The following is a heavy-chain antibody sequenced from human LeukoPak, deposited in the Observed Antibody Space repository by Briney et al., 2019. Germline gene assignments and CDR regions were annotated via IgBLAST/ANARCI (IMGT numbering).Heavy chain of an antibody. J-gene: IGHJ5*02. Sequence: PGGSLRLSCAASGFTFSSYAMHWVRQAPGKGLEWVAVISYDGSNKYYADSVKGRFTISRDNSKNTLYLKMNSLRAEDTAVYYCARGITIFGVVKGANWFDPWGQGTLVTVSS. V-gene: IGHV3-30*14. CDR1: GFTFSSYA. D-gene: IGHD3-3*01. CDR3: ARGITIFGVVKGANWFDP. CDR2: ISYDGSNK.